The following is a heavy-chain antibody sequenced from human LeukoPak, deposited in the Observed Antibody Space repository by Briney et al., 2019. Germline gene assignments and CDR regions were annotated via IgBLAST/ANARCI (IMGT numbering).Heavy chain of an antibody. CDR1: GGSFSGYY. J-gene: IGHJ4*02. D-gene: IGHD2-21*02. CDR2: INHSGST. CDR3: ARDSYCGGDCYPDNAFDI. Sequence: SETLSLTCAVYGGSFSGYYWSWIRQLPGKGLEWIGEINHSGSTNYNPSLKSRVTISVDTSKNQFSLKLSSVTAADTAVYYCARDSYCGGDCYPDNAFDIWGQGTLVTVSS. V-gene: IGHV4-34*01.